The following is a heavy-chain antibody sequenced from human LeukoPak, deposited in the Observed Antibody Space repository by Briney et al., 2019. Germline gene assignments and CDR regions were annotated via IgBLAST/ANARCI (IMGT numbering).Heavy chain of an antibody. Sequence: GGSLRLSCAASGFTFSGSAMHLVRQASGKGLEWVGRIRSKANSYATAYAASVKGRFTISRDDSKNTAYLQMNSLKTEDTAVYYCTRPGGYEGEDYWGQGTLVTVSS. D-gene: IGHD2-8*02. CDR2: IRSKANSYAT. V-gene: IGHV3-73*01. CDR3: TRPGGYEGEDY. CDR1: GFTFSGSA. J-gene: IGHJ4*02.